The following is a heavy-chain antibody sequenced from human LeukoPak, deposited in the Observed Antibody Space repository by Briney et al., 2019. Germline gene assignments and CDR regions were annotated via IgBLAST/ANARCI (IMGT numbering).Heavy chain of an antibody. V-gene: IGHV4-4*07. J-gene: IGHJ3*02. CDR3: ARLFPGDYDSLHAFDI. Sequence: SETLSLTCTVSGDSISSYYWSWIRQPAGKGLEWIGRIYTSGSTYYNPSLKSRVTISVDTSKNQFSLKLSSVTAADTAVYYCARLFPGDYDSLHAFDIWGQGTMVTVSS. CDR2: IYTSGST. CDR1: GDSISSYY. D-gene: IGHD3-22*01.